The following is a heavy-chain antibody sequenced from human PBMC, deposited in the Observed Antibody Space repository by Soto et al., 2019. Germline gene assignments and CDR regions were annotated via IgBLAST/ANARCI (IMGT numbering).Heavy chain of an antibody. CDR3: AKVSSSWYAGFFDL. V-gene: IGHV3-33*06. CDR1: GFTFSSFV. CDR2: IWYDGSNK. J-gene: IGHJ4*02. Sequence: GGSLRLSCAASGFTFSSFVLHWVRQAPGKGLEWVAVIWYDGSNKYYADSVKGRFTVSRDNSKNTLYLQMNSLRAEDTAVYYCAKVSSSWYAGFFDLWGQGTLVTVSS. D-gene: IGHD6-13*01.